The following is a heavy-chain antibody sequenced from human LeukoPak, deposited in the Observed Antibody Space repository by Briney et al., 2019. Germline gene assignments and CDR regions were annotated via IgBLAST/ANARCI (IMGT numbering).Heavy chain of an antibody. CDR3: ATLVAAAGTLFDY. CDR2: FDPEDGET. D-gene: IGHD6-13*01. V-gene: IGHV1-24*01. Sequence: ASVKVSRKVSGYTLTELSMHWVRQAPGKGLEWVGNFDPEDGETIYAQKFQGRVTMTEDTSTDTAYMELSSLRSEDTAVYYCATLVAAAGTLFDYWGLGTLVTVSS. J-gene: IGHJ4*02. CDR1: GYTLTELS.